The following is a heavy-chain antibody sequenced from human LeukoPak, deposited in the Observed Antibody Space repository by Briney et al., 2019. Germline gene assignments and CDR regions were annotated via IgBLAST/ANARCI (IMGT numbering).Heavy chain of an antibody. D-gene: IGHD3-22*01. CDR2: IYYSGST. J-gene: IGHJ4*02. CDR3: ARTTPYDSSGYYYAEANDY. Sequence: SETLSLTCTVSGGSISSYYWSWIRQPPGKGLEWIGYIYYSGSTNYNPSLKSRVTISVDTSKNQFSLKLSSVTAADTAVYYCARTTPYDSSGYYYAEANDYWGQGTLVTVSS. V-gene: IGHV4-59*01. CDR1: GGSISSYY.